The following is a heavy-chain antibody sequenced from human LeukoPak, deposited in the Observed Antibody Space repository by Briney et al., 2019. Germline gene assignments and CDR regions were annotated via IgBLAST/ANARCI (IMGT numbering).Heavy chain of an antibody. CDR1: GFTFSSYS. J-gene: IGHJ6*03. CDR2: ISSSSNYI. V-gene: IGHV3-21*01. Sequence: GGSLRLSCAASGFTFSSYSMNWVRQAPGKRLEWVSSISSSSNYIYYADSVKGRFTISRDNAKNSLYLQMNSLRAEDTAVYYCARDQIQPTDTYYYYYYMDVWGKGTTVTVSS. CDR3: ARDQIQPTDTYYYYYYMDV.